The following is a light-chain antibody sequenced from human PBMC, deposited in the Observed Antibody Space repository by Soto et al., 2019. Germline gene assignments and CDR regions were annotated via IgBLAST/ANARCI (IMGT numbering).Light chain of an antibody. V-gene: IGLV2-8*01. Sequence: QSVLTQPPSASGSPGQSVTISCTGTSSDVGGYNYVSWYQQHPGKAPKLMIYEVSKRPSGVPDRFSGSKSGNTASLTVSGLQADDDAGCYCSSYAGSNNLEVFGTGSKVTVL. CDR2: EVS. CDR3: SSYAGSNNLEV. CDR1: SSDVGGYNY. J-gene: IGLJ1*01.